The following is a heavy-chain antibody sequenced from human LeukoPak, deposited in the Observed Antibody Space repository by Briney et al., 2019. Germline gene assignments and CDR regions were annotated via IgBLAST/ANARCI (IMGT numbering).Heavy chain of an antibody. D-gene: IGHD2-2*01. CDR1: GFIFRNYW. V-gene: IGHV3-7*03. CDR3: ARLAVPPGNRGWYYEQ. Sequence: GGSLRLSCAASGFIFRNYWMSWGRQGPGEGPEWVANIYQGGSEKYYVDSVKGRFTNSRDNAKNSLDLQMNSLRVEDTAIYYCARLAVPPGNRGWYYEQWGQGTLVTVSS. CDR2: IYQGGSEK. J-gene: IGHJ4*02.